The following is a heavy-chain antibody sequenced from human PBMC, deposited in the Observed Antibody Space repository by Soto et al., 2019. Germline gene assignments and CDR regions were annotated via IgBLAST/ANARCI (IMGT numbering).Heavy chain of an antibody. Sequence: GESLKISCKGSGYSFTTYWIAWVRQMPGKGLEWVGIIYPGDSDTRYSPSFEGHVTISVDKSISTAFLQWNSLKASDNAIYYCARHCTSASKDYCGQGTLVTVAS. V-gene: IGHV5-51*01. CDR2: IYPGDSDT. CDR3: ARHCTSASKDY. CDR1: GYSFTTYW. J-gene: IGHJ4*01. D-gene: IGHD3-10*01.